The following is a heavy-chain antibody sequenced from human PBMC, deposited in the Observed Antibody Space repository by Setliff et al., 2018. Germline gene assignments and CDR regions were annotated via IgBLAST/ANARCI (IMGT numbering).Heavy chain of an antibody. D-gene: IGHD3-3*01. CDR1: GDSISSRTHY. J-gene: IGHJ6*03. CDR2: IYTSWST. CDR3: ARMSGFQYIDV. Sequence: SETLSLTCTVSGDSISSRTHYWSWIRQPAGEGLEWIGQIYTSWSTNYNPSLQSRVTISLDTSKNQFSLKLSSVTAADTAVYYCARMSGFQYIDVWGKGTTVTVSS. V-gene: IGHV4-61*09.